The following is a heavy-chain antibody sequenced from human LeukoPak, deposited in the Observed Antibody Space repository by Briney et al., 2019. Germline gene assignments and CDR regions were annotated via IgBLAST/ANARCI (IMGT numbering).Heavy chain of an antibody. CDR3: ASLSSGYYDFWSGWWNGMDV. J-gene: IGHJ6*02. Sequence: ASVKVSCKDSGYTFTGYYMHWVRQAPGQGLEWMGWINPNSGGTNYAQKFQGRVTMTRDTSISTAYMELSRLRSDDTAVYYCASLSSGYYDFWSGWWNGMDVWGQGTTVTVSS. D-gene: IGHD3-3*01. V-gene: IGHV1-2*02. CDR1: GYTFTGYY. CDR2: INPNSGGT.